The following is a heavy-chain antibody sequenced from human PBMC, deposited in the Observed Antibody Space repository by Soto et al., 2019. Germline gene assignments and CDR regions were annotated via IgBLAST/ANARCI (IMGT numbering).Heavy chain of an antibody. CDR2: INAGNGNT. Sequence: ASVTVSCKASGYTFTSYAMHWVRQAPGQRLEWMGWINAGNGNTKYSQKFQGRVTITRDTSASTAYMELSSLRSEDTAVYYCARRVVVAADPPFDIWGQGTMVTVSS. J-gene: IGHJ3*02. D-gene: IGHD2-15*01. CDR1: GYTFTSYA. V-gene: IGHV1-3*01. CDR3: ARRVVVAADPPFDI.